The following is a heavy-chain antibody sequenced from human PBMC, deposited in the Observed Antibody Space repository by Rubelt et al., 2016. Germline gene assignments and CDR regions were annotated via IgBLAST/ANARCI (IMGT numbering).Heavy chain of an antibody. D-gene: IGHD3-10*01. Sequence: QVQLQESGPGLVKPSETLSLTCTVSGGSISSYYWSWIRQPPGKGLEWIGYIYYSGRTKNNLSLKSRVTISVDTSKNQFSLNLTSVTAAETAVYYCARGYYSDGRAAFDIWGQGTMVTVSS. CDR2: IYYSGRT. V-gene: IGHV4-59*01. CDR1: GGSISSYY. CDR3: ARGYYSDGRAAFDI. J-gene: IGHJ3*02.